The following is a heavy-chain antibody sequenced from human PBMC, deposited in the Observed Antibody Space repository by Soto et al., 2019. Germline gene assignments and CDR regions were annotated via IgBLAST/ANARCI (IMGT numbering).Heavy chain of an antibody. D-gene: IGHD3-16*01. CDR2: MYPGDSDT. J-gene: IGHJ6*02. Sequence: PGESLKISCKGSGYNFTNYFIGWVRQMPGKGLEWMGIMYPGDSDTRYSPSFQGLVTISADKSISSAYLQWSSLKASDTAIYYCARLPCLGGIGYYKYYGMDVWGQGTTVTVSS. CDR1: GYNFTNYF. V-gene: IGHV5-51*01. CDR3: ARLPCLGGIGYYKYYGMDV.